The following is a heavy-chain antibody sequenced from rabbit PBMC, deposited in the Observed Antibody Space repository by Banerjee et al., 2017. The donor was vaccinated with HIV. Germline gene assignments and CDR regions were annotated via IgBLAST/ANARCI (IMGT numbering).Heavy chain of an antibody. CDR3: ARTGSGYYFYAMDL. J-gene: IGHJ6*01. CDR1: GFSFSSGYY. D-gene: IGHD8-1*01. CDR2: IYTSSGGT. V-gene: IGHV1S40*01. Sequence: QSLEESGGDLVKPGASLTLTCTASGFSFSSGYYMCWVRQAPGKGLEWIACIYTSSGGTYYASWAKGRFTISKTSSTTVTLQMTSLTAADTATYFCARTGSGYYFYAMDLWGPGTLVTVS.